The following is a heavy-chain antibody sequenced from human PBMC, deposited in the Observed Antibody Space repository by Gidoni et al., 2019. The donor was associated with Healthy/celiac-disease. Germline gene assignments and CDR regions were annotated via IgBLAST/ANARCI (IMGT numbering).Heavy chain of an antibody. V-gene: IGHV4-39*02. D-gene: IGHD6-19*01. CDR3: ARVKAVAGMF. CDR2: IDYSGST. Sequence: QLQLQESGPGLVKPSETLFLTCTVSGGSIISSYYSWGWVRQPPGKGLEWIGSIDYSGSTYYNPSLKSRVTFSVDTSKNHFSLRLSSVTAADTAVYYCARVKAVAGMFWGQGTLVTVSS. J-gene: IGHJ4*02. CDR1: GGSIISSYYS.